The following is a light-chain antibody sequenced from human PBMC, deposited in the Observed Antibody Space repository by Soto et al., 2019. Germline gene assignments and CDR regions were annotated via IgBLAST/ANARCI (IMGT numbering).Light chain of an antibody. CDR3: SSYTSSSTYV. Sequence: QSVLTQPASVSGSPGQSITISCTGTSSDVGSYNYVSWYQQRPGKAPKLMIYDVNNRPSGVSNRFSGSKSGSSASLTISGLQAEDEADYYCSSYTSSSTYVFGTGTKVTVL. CDR2: DVN. J-gene: IGLJ1*01. V-gene: IGLV2-14*01. CDR1: SSDVGSYNY.